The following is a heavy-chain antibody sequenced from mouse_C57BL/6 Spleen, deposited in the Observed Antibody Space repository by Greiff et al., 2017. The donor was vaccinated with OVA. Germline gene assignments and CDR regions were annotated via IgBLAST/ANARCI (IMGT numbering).Heavy chain of an antibody. D-gene: IGHD2-4*01. J-gene: IGHJ4*01. CDR1: GYTFTSYW. V-gene: IGHV1-61*01. Sequence: QVQLQQPGAELVRPGSSVKLSCKASGYTFTSYWMDWVKQRPGQGLEWIGNIYPSDSETHYNQKFKDKATLTVDKSSSTAYMQLSSLTSEDSAVYYCARNYEAMDYWGQGTSVTGSS. CDR2: IYPSDSET. CDR3: ARNYEAMDY.